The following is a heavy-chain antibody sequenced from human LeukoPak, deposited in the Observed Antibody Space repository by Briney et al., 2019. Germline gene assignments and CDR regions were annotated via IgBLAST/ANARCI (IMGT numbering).Heavy chain of an antibody. J-gene: IGHJ4*02. CDR2: INHSGST. CDR3: ARRGLRYFDWFN. Sequence: KPSETLSLTCAVYGGSFSGYYWSWIRQPPGKGLEWIGEINHSGSTNYNPSLKSRVTISVDTSKNQFSLELSSVTAADTAVYYCARRGLRYFDWFNWGQGTLVTVSS. CDR1: GGSFSGYY. D-gene: IGHD3-9*01. V-gene: IGHV4-34*01.